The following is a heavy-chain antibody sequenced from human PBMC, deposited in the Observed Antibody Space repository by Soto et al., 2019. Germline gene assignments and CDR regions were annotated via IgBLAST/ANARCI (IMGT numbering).Heavy chain of an antibody. CDR1: SGSISSGGYY. D-gene: IGHD1-1*01. J-gene: IGHJ4*02. Sequence: SETLSLTCTVSSGSISSGGYYWSWIRQHPGKGLEWIGYIYYSGITYYNPSLKSRVTISVVTSKNQFSLKLSSVTAADTAVYYCARWPQLEPRFDYWGQGTLVTVSS. CDR2: IYYSGIT. CDR3: ARWPQLEPRFDY. V-gene: IGHV4-31*03.